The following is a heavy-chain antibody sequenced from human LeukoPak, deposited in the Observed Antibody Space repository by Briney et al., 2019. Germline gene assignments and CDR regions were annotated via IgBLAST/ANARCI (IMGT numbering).Heavy chain of an antibody. J-gene: IGHJ4*02. D-gene: IGHD2-15*01. CDR3: ARGLYCRGGSCYSGFDY. CDR1: GYTFTGYY. Sequence: ASVKVSCKASGYTFTGYYRHWVRQAPGQGPEWMVWINPNSDGTNYARKFQGRVPMTRDTTISTAYMELSRLRSDATAVYYCARGLYCRGGSCYSGFDYSGQGTLVTVSS. CDR2: INPNSDGT. V-gene: IGHV1-2*02.